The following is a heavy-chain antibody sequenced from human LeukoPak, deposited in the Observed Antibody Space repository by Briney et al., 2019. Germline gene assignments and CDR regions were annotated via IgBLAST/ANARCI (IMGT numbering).Heavy chain of an antibody. CDR2: INPNSGGT. Sequence: ASVKVSCQASGYTFTGYFMHWVRQAPGQGLEWMGRINPNSGGTNYAQKFQGRVTMTSDPSISTAYMELSRLRSDDTAVYYCARAGMVRGVIITLFDYWGQGTLVTVSS. J-gene: IGHJ4*02. CDR3: ARAGMVRGVIITLFDY. D-gene: IGHD3-10*01. V-gene: IGHV1-2*06. CDR1: GYTFTGYF.